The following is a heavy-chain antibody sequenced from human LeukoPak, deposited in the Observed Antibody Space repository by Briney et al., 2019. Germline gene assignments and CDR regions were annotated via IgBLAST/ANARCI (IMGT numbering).Heavy chain of an antibody. CDR3: ARLNYYDSSGYYFLDY. J-gene: IGHJ4*02. CDR2: IYYSGST. D-gene: IGHD3-22*01. CDR1: GGSISSYY. V-gene: IGHV4-59*08. Sequence: PSETLSLTCTVSGGSISSYYWSWIRQPPGKGLEWIGYIYYSGSTNYNPSLKSRVTISVDTSKNQFSLELSSVTAADTAVYYCARLNYYDSSGYYFLDYWAREPWSPSPQ.